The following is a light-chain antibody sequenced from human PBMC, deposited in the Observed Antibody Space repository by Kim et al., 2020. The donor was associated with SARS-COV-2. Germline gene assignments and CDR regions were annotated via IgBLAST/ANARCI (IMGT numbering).Light chain of an antibody. V-gene: IGLV3-9*01. Sequence: ADLGQTPQSSGERNSIGCKNEHWYQQEQGKPPGVNTYRDRDRPAGIPERFSGSKPGNKATLTLSIAQDGDEADDYCQLWDSTRYVFGSGTTVTVL. CDR2: RDR. J-gene: IGLJ1*01. CDR1: SIGCKN. CDR3: QLWDSTRYV.